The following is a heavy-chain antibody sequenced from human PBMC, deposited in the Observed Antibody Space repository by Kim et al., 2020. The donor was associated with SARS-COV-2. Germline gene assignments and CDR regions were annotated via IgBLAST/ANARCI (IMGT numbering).Heavy chain of an antibody. D-gene: IGHD3-10*01. Sequence: SETLSLTCAVYGGSFSGYYWSWIRQPPGKGLEWIGEINHSGSTNYNPSLKSRVTISVDTSKNQFSLKLSSVTAADTAVYYCARRKRGRGVMYNWFDPWGQGTLVTVSS. CDR1: GGSFSGYY. V-gene: IGHV4-34*01. J-gene: IGHJ5*02. CDR2: INHSGST. CDR3: ARRKRGRGVMYNWFDP.